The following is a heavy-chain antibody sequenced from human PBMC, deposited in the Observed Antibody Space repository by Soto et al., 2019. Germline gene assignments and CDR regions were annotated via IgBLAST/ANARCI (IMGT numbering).Heavy chain of an antibody. CDR2: ISYDGANN. J-gene: IGHJ1*01. V-gene: IGHV3-30*18. CDR3: TKVGGSAVTPWTAH. Sequence: QVQLVESGGGVVQPGRSLRLSCAASGFTFSSYGMHWVRQPPGKGLEWVAVISYDGANNNYAESVKGRFTISRDNSKNTRYLQMNSLRPEDTAMYYCTKVGGSAVTPWTAHWGQGTLVIVSS. D-gene: IGHD4-17*01. CDR1: GFTFSSYG.